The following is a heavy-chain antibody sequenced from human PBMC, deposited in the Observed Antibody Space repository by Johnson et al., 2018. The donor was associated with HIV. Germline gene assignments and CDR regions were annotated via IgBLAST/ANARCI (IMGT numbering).Heavy chain of an antibody. J-gene: IGHJ3*01. CDR3: AKPLVGATRDDAFDV. Sequence: QVQLVESGGGVVQPGRSLRLSCAASGFTFSSYGMHWVRQAPGKGLEWVSVIYSGGSTYYADSVKGRFTISRDNSKNTLYLQMNSLSAEDTAVYYCAKPLVGATRDDAFDVWGQGTMVTVSS. D-gene: IGHD1-26*01. CDR2: IYSGGST. CDR1: GFTFSSYG. V-gene: IGHV3-NL1*01.